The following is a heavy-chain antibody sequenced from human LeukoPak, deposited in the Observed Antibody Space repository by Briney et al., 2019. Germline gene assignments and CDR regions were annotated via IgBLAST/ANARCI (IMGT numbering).Heavy chain of an antibody. J-gene: IGHJ6*03. V-gene: IGHV4-30-4*07. CDR3: ARNGYYGSGSYYYHYYYYYYMDV. Sequence: SETLSLTCAVSGGSISSGAYSWSWIRQPPRKGLEWIGYVYYSGGTYYNPSLKSRVTISVDTSKNQFSLKLSSVTAADTAVYYCARNGYYGSGSYYYHYYYYYYMDVWGKGTTVTVSS. CDR1: GGSISSGAYS. CDR2: VYYSGGT. D-gene: IGHD3-10*01.